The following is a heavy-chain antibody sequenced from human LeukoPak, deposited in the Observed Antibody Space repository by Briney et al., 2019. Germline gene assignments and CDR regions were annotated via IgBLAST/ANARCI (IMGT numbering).Heavy chain of an antibody. Sequence: ASVKVSCKASGYTFTSYYMHWVRQAPGQGLEGMGIINPSGGSTSYAQKFQGRVTMTRDTSTSTVYMELSSLRSEDTAVYYCARDNARLVDAFDXXGQGTMVTVSS. CDR3: ARDNARLVDAFDX. CDR2: INPSGGST. J-gene: IGHJ3*02. CDR1: GYTFTSYY. D-gene: IGHD6-6*01. V-gene: IGHV1-46*01.